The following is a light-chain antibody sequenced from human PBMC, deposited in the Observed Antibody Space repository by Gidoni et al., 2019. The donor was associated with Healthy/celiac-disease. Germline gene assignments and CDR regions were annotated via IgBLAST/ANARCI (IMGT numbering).Light chain of an antibody. Sequence: SSELTQPPSESVSPGQTASIACSGDTLGDKYACWYQQKPGQSPVLVIYQDSKRPSGIPERFSGSNSGNTATLTISGTQAMDEADYYCQAWDSSDVVFGGGTKLTVL. J-gene: IGLJ2*01. CDR2: QDS. CDR1: TLGDKY. V-gene: IGLV3-1*01. CDR3: QAWDSSDVV.